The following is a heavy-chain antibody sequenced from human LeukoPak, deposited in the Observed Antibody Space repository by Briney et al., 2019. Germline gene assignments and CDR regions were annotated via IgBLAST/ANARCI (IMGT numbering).Heavy chain of an antibody. CDR1: GDPLNDNLYY. Sequence: SETLSLTCNVSGDPLNDNLYYWGWIRQPPGKGLEWIGYIYYSGSTYYNPSLKSRVTISVDTSKNEFSLKLNSVTAADTAVYYCARPHNSEVWTGSWWYFDLWGRGTLVTVSS. CDR2: IYYSGST. V-gene: IGHV4-39*07. J-gene: IGHJ2*01. D-gene: IGHD3/OR15-3a*01. CDR3: ARPHNSEVWTGSWWYFDL.